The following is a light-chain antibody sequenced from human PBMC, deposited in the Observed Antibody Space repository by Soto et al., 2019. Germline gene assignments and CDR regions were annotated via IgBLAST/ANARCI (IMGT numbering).Light chain of an antibody. CDR1: QSINSW. CDR3: QQYNNYWT. CDR2: KAS. V-gene: IGKV1-5*03. J-gene: IGKJ1*01. Sequence: DIQMTQSPSTLSASVGDRVTITCRASQSINSWLAWYQQKPGKAPKLLIYKASNLESGVPSRFSGSGSGTEFTLTISSLQPDDFATYYCQQYNNYWTVGQGTKVEIK.